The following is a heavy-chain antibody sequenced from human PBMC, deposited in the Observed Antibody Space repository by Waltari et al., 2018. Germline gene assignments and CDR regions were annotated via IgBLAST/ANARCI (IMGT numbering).Heavy chain of an antibody. V-gene: IGHV4-39*01. CDR1: GGSISSSSYY. CDR3: ARQNDFWSGYYFDY. CDR2: IYYSGRT. Sequence: QLQLQESGPGLVKPSETLSLTCTVSGGSISSSSYYWGWIRQPPGKGLEWIGSIYYSGRTHYTPSLKGRVTISVATSKNQFSLKLSSVTAADTAVYYCARQNDFWSGYYFDYWGQGTLVTVSS. J-gene: IGHJ4*02. D-gene: IGHD3-3*01.